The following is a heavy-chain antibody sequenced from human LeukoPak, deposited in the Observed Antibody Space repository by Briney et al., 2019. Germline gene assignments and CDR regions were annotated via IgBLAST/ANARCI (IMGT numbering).Heavy chain of an antibody. CDR2: INQDGSER. Sequence: GGSLRLSCAASGFTFSSHLMSWVRQAPGKGLEWVANINQDGSERLYVDFVKGRFTISRDNADNSMYLQMNSLRAEDTAVYYCGRVIAGAIDYWGQGTLVTVSS. CDR3: GRVIAGAIDY. J-gene: IGHJ4*02. CDR1: GFTFSSHL. D-gene: IGHD6-13*01. V-gene: IGHV3-7*01.